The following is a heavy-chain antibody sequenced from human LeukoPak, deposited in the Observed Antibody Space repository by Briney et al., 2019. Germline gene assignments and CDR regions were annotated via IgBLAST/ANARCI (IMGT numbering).Heavy chain of an antibody. D-gene: IGHD5-12*01. V-gene: IGHV1-69*13. CDR2: IIPIFGTA. CDR1: GGTFSSYA. Sequence: SVKVSCKASGGTFSSYAISWVRQAPGQGLEWMGGIIPIFGTANYAQKFLGRVTITADESTSTAYMELSSLRSEDTAVYYCARTSHYVDIAATIPYGIYYFDYWGQGTLVTVSS. J-gene: IGHJ4*02. CDR3: ARTSHYVDIAATIPYGIYYFDY.